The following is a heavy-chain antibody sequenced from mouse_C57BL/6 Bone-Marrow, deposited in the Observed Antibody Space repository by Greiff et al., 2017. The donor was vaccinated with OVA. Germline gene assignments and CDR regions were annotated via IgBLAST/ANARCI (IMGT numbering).Heavy chain of an antibody. Sequence: QVQLQQSGAELVRPGTSVKMSCKASGYTFTNYWIGWAKQRPGHGLEWIGDIYPGGGYTNYNEKFKGKATLTADKSSSTAYMQFSSLTSEYSAIYYCARSIYYGNYPFDYWGQGTTLTVSS. V-gene: IGHV1-63*01. D-gene: IGHD2-1*01. CDR3: ARSIYYGNYPFDY. J-gene: IGHJ2*01. CDR1: GYTFTNYW. CDR2: IYPGGGYT.